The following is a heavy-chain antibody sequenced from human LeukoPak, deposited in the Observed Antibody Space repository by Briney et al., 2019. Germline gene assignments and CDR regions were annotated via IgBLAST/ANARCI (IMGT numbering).Heavy chain of an antibody. D-gene: IGHD3-22*01. J-gene: IGHJ4*02. CDR2: ISGSGGST. Sequence: GGSLRLSCAASGFTFSSYAMSWVRQAPGKGLEWVSAISGSGGSTYYADSVKGRFTISRDNSKNTLYLQMNSLRAEDTAVYYCARVLSSGPHYYDTSGYPYFFDYWGQGTLVTVSS. CDR1: GFTFSSYA. V-gene: IGHV3-23*01. CDR3: ARVLSSGPHYYDTSGYPYFFDY.